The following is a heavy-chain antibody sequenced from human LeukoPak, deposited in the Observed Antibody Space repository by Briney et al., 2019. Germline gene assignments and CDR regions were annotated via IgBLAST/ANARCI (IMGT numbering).Heavy chain of an antibody. J-gene: IGHJ5*02. CDR1: GFSFNNYA. CDR2: ISGSGAIT. Sequence: GGSLRLSCVDSGFSFNNYAMTWVRQAPGKGLEWVSVISGSGAITYYADSVKGRFTISRDNAKNSLYLQMNSLRAEDTAVYYCARYYGSGRLIWFDPWGQGTLVTVSS. D-gene: IGHD3-10*01. V-gene: IGHV3-23*01. CDR3: ARYYGSGRLIWFDP.